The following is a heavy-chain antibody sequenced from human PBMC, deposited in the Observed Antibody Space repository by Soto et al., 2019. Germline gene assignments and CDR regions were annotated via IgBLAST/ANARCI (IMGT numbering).Heavy chain of an antibody. CDR1: GGSISSSNW. CDR3: ARVVFVTQWLVGFDY. Sequence: SETLSLTCAVSGGSISSSNWWSWVRQPPGKGLEWIGEIYHSGSTNYNPSLKSRVTISVDKSKNQFSLKLSSVTAADTAVYYCARVVFVTQWLVGFDYWGQGTLVTVSS. CDR2: IYHSGST. J-gene: IGHJ4*02. V-gene: IGHV4-4*02. D-gene: IGHD6-19*01.